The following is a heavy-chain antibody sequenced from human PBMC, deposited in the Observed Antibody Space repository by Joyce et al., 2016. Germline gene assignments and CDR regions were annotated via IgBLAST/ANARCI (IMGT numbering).Heavy chain of an antibody. CDR2: INPADSDT. Sequence: EVQLVQSGAEVKKPGESLRISCTASGYSFTKFWIGWVRQMPGKGLEWMGSINPADSDTRYSPSFQGQVPFSADKSITTAYLQWSGLKASDTALYFCARRSVEVASWFFDHWGQGTLVTVSS. CDR3: ARRSVEVASWFFDH. J-gene: IGHJ4*02. V-gene: IGHV5-51*01. D-gene: IGHD6-19*01. CDR1: GYSFTKFW.